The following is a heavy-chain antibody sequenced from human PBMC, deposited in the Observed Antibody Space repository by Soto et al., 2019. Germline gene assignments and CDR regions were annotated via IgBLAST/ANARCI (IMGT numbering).Heavy chain of an antibody. Sequence: GGSLRLSCAASGFTFSSYAMSWVRQAPGKGLEWVSAISGSGGSTYYADSVKGRFTISRDDSKNTLYLQMNSLRAEDTAVYYCAKDPGGYFDWLGLFDIWGQGTMVTVSS. J-gene: IGHJ3*02. CDR3: AKDPGGYFDWLGLFDI. D-gene: IGHD3-9*01. CDR2: ISGSGGST. CDR1: GFTFSSYA. V-gene: IGHV3-23*01.